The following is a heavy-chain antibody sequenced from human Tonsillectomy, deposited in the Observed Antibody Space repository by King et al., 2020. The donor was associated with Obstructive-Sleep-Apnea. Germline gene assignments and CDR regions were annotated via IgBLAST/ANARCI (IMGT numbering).Heavy chain of an antibody. CDR1: GFTFTTYA. V-gene: IGHV3-30*18. Sequence: VQLVESGGGVVQPGRSLRLSCAASGFTFTTYAMHWARQAPGKGLEWVAIISNDGSRKYFADSVKGRFTISRDNSKTTLYLQMNSLRAEDTAVYYCAKDFRNHWTLDYWGHGTLVTVSS. J-gene: IGHJ4*01. D-gene: IGHD3/OR15-3a*01. CDR3: AKDFRNHWTLDY. CDR2: ISNDGSRK.